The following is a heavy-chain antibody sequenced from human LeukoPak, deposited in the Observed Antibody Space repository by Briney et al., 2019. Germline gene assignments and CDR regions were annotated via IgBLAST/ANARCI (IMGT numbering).Heavy chain of an antibody. D-gene: IGHD3-22*01. CDR3: HFPYYYDSSGSY. CDR1: GYPFTSYG. CDR2: INAGNGDT. J-gene: IGHJ4*02. Sequence: ASVKVSCKASGYPFTSYGITWLRQAPGQRLEWMGWINAGNGDTVYSQKFQGRVTITRDTSASTVYMELSGLRSEDTAVYYCHFPYYYDSSGSYWGQGTLVTVSS. V-gene: IGHV1-3*01.